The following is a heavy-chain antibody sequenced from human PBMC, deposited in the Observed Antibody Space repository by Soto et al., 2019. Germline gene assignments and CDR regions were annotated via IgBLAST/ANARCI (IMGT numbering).Heavy chain of an antibody. CDR3: ACYVSCGYHPDLFAD. Sequence: PSANPPHTRSGSGYLISSGYYWGWIRQTPGKGLEWLGSIDYSGRTYYNPSLKSRVSTSVDLSKNQFSLNLRSVTAADTAVYFCACYVSCGYHPDLFADWGQGTSVLVSS. V-gene: IGHV4-38-2*01. CDR2: IDYSGRT. D-gene: IGHD5-12*01. J-gene: IGHJ4*02. CDR1: GYLISSGYY.